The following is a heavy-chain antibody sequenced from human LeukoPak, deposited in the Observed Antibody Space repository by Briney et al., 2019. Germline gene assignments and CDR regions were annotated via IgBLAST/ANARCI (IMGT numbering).Heavy chain of an antibody. Sequence: GGSLRLSCVDPICSFCESMLYTSRQAPGKGLVWVSRINSDGSSTTYADSVKGRFTISRDNAKSTLYLQMNSLRVEDTAIYYCARLSTYSSGWTPLDNWGQGTLVTVSS. CDR1: ICSFCESM. CDR2: INSDGSST. CDR3: ARLSTYSSGWTPLDN. J-gene: IGHJ4*02. D-gene: IGHD6-19*01. V-gene: IGHV3-74*01.